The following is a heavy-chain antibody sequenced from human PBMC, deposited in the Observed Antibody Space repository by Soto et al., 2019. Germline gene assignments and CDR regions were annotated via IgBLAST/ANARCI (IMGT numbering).Heavy chain of an antibody. J-gene: IGHJ4*02. CDR2: IFYSGIP. V-gene: IGHV4-39*01. Sequence: XETLSLTCTVSGGSISSSSYFWGWIRQPPGKGLEWIGIIFYSGIPYKNPSLKGRVTIFVDTSKNQFSLKLSSVTAADTAVYYCARHATIFGVVSHFDFWGQGTLVTVSS. D-gene: IGHD3-3*01. CDR1: GGSISSSSYF. CDR3: ARHATIFGVVSHFDF.